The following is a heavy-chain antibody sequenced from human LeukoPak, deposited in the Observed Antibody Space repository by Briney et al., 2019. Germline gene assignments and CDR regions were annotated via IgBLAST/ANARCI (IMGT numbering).Heavy chain of an antibody. CDR3: AKAKRATTDPLDY. CDR1: GFTFSSYW. Sequence: GGSLRLSCAASGFTFSSYWMSWVRQAPGKGLEWVSMTSGSGGSTYYADSVKGRFTFPRDNSKNTLYLQMNSLRAEDTAVYYCAKAKRATTDPLDYWGQGTLVTVSS. V-gene: IGHV3-23*01. J-gene: IGHJ4*02. CDR2: TSGSGGST. D-gene: IGHD4-17*01.